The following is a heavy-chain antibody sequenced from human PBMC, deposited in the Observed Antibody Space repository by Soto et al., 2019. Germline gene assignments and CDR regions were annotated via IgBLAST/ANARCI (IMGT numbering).Heavy chain of an antibody. CDR1: GGSISSGDCY. V-gene: IGHV4-30-4*01. Sequence: SETLSLTCTVSGGSISSGDCYWSWIRQPPGKGLEWIGYIYYSGSTYYNPSLKSRVTISVDTSKSQFSLKLSSVTAADTAVYYCAREGGSSWYPGYYYYYYGMDVWGQGTTVTVSS. J-gene: IGHJ6*02. CDR2: IYYSGST. CDR3: AREGGSSWYPGYYYYYYGMDV. D-gene: IGHD6-13*01.